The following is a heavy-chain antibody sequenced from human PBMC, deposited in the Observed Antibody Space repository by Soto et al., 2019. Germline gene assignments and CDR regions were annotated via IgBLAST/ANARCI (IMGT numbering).Heavy chain of an antibody. CDR3: ARIPISGSPISDYYGMDV. CDR1: GFTFSSYW. V-gene: IGHV3-7*05. CDR2: IKQDGSEK. J-gene: IGHJ6*02. Sequence: GGSLRLSCAASGFTFSSYWMSWVRQAPGKGLEWVANIKQDGSEKYYVDSVKGRFTISRDNAKNSLYLQMNSLRAEDTAVYYCARIPISGSPISDYYGMDVWGQGTTVTVSS. D-gene: IGHD3-10*01.